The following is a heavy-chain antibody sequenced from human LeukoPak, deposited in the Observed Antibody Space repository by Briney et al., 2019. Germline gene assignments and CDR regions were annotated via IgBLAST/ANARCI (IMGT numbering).Heavy chain of an antibody. CDR3: ARDPMALDWFDP. D-gene: IGHD3-10*01. J-gene: IGHJ5*02. CDR1: GFTFSSYE. V-gene: IGHV3-74*01. CDR2: INSDGSSI. Sequence: GGSLRLSCAASGFTFSSYEMNWVRQAPGKGLVWVSRINSDGSSIDYADSVKGRFTISRDNAKSTPYLQMNSLRAEDTAGYYCARDPMALDWFDPWGQGTLVTVSS.